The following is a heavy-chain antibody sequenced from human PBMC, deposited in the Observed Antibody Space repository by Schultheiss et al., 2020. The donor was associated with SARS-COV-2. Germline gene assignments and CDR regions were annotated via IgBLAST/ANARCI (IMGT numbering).Heavy chain of an antibody. V-gene: IGHV3-73*01. Sequence: GGSLRLSCTGSGFTFSGSTMHWVRQASGKGLEWVGRIKNRDNSYATLYAESVKGRFTISRDDSKNTAWLQMNSLKTEDTAVYCCTSSIAVPVNYWGQGTLVTVSS. CDR2: IKNRDNSYAT. J-gene: IGHJ4*02. CDR3: TSSIAVPVNY. CDR1: GFTFSGST. D-gene: IGHD6-19*01.